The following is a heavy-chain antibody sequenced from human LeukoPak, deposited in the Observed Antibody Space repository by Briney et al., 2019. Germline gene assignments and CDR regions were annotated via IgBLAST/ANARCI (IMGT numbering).Heavy chain of an antibody. D-gene: IGHD6-19*01. V-gene: IGHV4-34*01. CDR1: GGSFSGYY. Sequence: SETLSLTCAVYGGSFSGYYWRWIRQPPGKGLEWIGEINHSGSTNYNPSLKSRVTISVDTSKNQFSLKLSSVTAADTAVYYCARGRGWYKLNYYFDYWGQGTLVTVSS. CDR3: ARGRGWYKLNYYFDY. CDR2: INHSGST. J-gene: IGHJ4*02.